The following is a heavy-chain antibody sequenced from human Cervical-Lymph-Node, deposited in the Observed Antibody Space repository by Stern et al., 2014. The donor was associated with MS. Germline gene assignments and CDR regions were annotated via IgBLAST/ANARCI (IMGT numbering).Heavy chain of an antibody. V-gene: IGHV1-46*01. J-gene: IGHJ6*02. CDR3: AREVAGQRLGMMDV. Sequence: VQLVESGAEVKKPGASVKGSCKASGHTFTSYYMHWVRQAPGQGLEWMGIINPSGGSTRYAQKFQGRVTMTRDTSTSTVYMELSSLRSEDTAVYYCAREVAGQRLGMMDVWGQGTTVTVSS. D-gene: IGHD6-19*01. CDR1: GHTFTSYY. CDR2: INPSGGST.